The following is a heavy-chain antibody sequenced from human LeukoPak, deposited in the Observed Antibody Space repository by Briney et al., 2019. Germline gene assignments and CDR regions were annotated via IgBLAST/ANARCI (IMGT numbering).Heavy chain of an antibody. CDR3: AKYEKEMAALYYYYMDV. CDR1: GFTFNRYG. V-gene: IGHV3-30*02. Sequence: GGSLRLSCAASGFTFNRYGMHWVRQAPGKGLEWVAFIRYDGSNKYYADSVKGRFTISRDDSKNTLYLQMNSLRVEDTAVYYCAKYEKEMAALYYYYMDVWGKGTTVTVSS. CDR2: IRYDGSNK. J-gene: IGHJ6*03. D-gene: IGHD5-24*01.